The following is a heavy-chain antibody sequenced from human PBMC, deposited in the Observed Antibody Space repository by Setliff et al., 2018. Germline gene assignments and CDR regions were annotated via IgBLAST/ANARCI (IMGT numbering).Heavy chain of an antibody. D-gene: IGHD4-4*01. V-gene: IGHV1-3*03. Sequence: VSVKVSCKASGYTFTNYAIHWVRQAPGQRLEWMGWINAGNGDTKYSQDFQGRVTITRDTSASTAYMDLSSLRSDDMAVYYCARGRPTANPYYYYYMDVWGKGTTVTVSS. CDR1: GYTFTNYA. J-gene: IGHJ6*03. CDR2: INAGNGDT. CDR3: ARGRPTANPYYYYYMDV.